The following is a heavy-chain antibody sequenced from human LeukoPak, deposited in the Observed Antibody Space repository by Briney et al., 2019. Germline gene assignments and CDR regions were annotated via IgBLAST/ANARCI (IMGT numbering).Heavy chain of an antibody. J-gene: IGHJ4*02. CDR1: GFTFSSYA. CDR2: ISYDGSNK. V-gene: IGHV3-30-3*02. D-gene: IGHD3-9*01. CDR3: AKTGTIRYFDWSRH. Sequence: GGSLRLSCAASGFTFSSYAMHWVRQAPGKGLEWVAVISYDGSNKYYADSVKGRFTISRDNSKNTLYLQMNSLRAEDTAVYYCAKTGTIRYFDWSRHWGQGTLVTVSS.